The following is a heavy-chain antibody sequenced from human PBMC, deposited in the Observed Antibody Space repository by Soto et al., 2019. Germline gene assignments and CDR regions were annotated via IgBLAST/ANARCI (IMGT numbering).Heavy chain of an antibody. CDR2: IYYSGST. D-gene: IGHD6-13*01. J-gene: IGHJ4*02. CDR1: GGSISSSSYY. CDR3: ARLPDIAAAGHDY. V-gene: IGHV4-39*01. Sequence: QLQLQESGPGLVKPSETLSLTCTVSGGSISSSSYYWGWIRQPPGKGLEWIGCIYYSGSTYYNPSLKSLVTISVDPSKNQFSLKLSSVTAADTAVYYCARLPDIAAAGHDYWGQGTLVTVSS.